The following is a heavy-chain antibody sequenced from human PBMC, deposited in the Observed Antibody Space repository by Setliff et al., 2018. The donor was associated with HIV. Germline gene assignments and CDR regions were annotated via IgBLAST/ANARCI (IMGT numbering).Heavy chain of an antibody. J-gene: IGHJ4*02. CDR1: GGSISSYY. Sequence: SETLSLTCTVSGGSISSYYWSWIRQPPGKGLEWIGYIYTTGSTNYNPSLKSRATMSVDTSKNQFSLKLSSVTAADTAVYYCARGLSFYDPGGFDYWGQGTLVTVSS. CDR2: IYTTGST. CDR3: ARGLSFYDPGGFDY. V-gene: IGHV4-4*09. D-gene: IGHD3-22*01.